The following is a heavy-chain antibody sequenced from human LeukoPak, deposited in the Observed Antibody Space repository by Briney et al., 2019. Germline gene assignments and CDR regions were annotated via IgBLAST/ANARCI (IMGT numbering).Heavy chain of an antibody. CDR3: ARDEIEVRGVIPDAFDI. D-gene: IGHD3-10*01. CDR1: GYTFTSYA. Sequence: GASVKVSCKASGYTFTSYAMNWVRQAPGQGLEWMGWINTNTGNPTYAQGFTGRFVFSLDTSVSTAYLQISSLKAEDTAVYYCARDEIEVRGVIPDAFDIWGQGTMVTVSS. J-gene: IGHJ3*02. CDR2: INTNTGNP. V-gene: IGHV7-4-1*02.